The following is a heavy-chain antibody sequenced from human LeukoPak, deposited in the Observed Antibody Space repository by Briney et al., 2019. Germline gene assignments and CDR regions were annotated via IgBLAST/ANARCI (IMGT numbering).Heavy chain of an antibody. Sequence: PSETLSLTCTVSGGSISSSSYYWGWIRQPPGKGLEWIGSIYYSGSTYYNPSLKSRVTISVDTSKNQFSLKLSSVTAADTAVYYCARDDSSSYWGQGTLVTVSS. CDR3: ARDDSSSY. V-gene: IGHV4-39*07. CDR1: GGSISSSSYY. J-gene: IGHJ4*02. CDR2: IYYSGST. D-gene: IGHD3-22*01.